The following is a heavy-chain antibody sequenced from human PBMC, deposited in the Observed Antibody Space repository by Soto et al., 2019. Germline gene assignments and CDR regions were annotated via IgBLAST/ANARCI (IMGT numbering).Heavy chain of an antibody. D-gene: IGHD5-12*01. CDR2: IYYSGST. Sequence: QVQLQESGPGLVKPSQTLSLTCTVSGGSISSGDYYWSWIRQPPGKGLEWIAYIYYSGSTYYNPSLKSRVTISVDTSKNQFSLKLSSVTAADTAVYYCARGLIVATISFYFDYWGQGTLVTVSS. CDR3: ARGLIVATISFYFDY. V-gene: IGHV4-30-4*01. CDR1: GGSISSGDYY. J-gene: IGHJ4*02.